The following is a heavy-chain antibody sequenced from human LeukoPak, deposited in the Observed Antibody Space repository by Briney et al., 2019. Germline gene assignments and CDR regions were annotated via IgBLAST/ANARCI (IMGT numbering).Heavy chain of an antibody. V-gene: IGHV3-23*01. J-gene: IGHJ4*02. CDR1: GFTFSSYA. CDR3: ATRGVIVVVTAIRGY. D-gene: IGHD2-21*02. Sequence: GGSLRLSCAASGFTFSSYAMSWVRQAPGKGLEWVSAISGSGGSTYYADSVKGRFTISRDNSKNTLYLQMNSLRAEDTAVYYCATRGVIVVVTAIRGYWGQGTLVTVSS. CDR2: ISGSGGST.